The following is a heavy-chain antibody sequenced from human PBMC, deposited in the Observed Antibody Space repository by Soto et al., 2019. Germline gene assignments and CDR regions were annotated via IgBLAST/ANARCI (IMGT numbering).Heavy chain of an antibody. Sequence: GASVKVSCKASGYTFTSYAMHWVRQAPGQRLEWMGWINAGNGNTKYSQKFQGRVTITRDTSASTAYMELSSLRSEDTAVYYCARDFWGAKFDYCYGMDVWGQGTTVTV. CDR1: GYTFTSYA. CDR2: INAGNGNT. J-gene: IGHJ6*02. CDR3: ARDFWGAKFDYCYGMDV. D-gene: IGHD3-16*01. V-gene: IGHV1-3*01.